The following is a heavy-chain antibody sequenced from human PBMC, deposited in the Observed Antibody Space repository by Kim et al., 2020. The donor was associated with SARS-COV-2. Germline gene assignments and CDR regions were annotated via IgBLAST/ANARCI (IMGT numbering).Heavy chain of an antibody. D-gene: IGHD3-22*01. CDR1: GFTFRSYS. CDR2: ISSSSSYI. V-gene: IGHV3-21*01. J-gene: IGHJ4*02. Sequence: GGSLRLSCAASGFTFRSYSMNWVRQAPGKGLEWVSSISSSSSYIYYADSVKGRFTISRDNAKNSLYLQMNSLRAEDTAVYYCARDKGDYYDSSGHSDYWGQGTLVTVSS. CDR3: ARDKGDYYDSSGHSDY.